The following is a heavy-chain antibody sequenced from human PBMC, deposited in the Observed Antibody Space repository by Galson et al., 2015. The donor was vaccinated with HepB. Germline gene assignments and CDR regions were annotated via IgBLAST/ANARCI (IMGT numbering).Heavy chain of an antibody. V-gene: IGHV1-8*01. J-gene: IGHJ6*03. Sequence: SVKVSCKASGYTFTNHDINWVRHATGQGLEWMGWMNPNSGNTGSAQKFQGRVTMTRNTSISTAYMEVSILRSEDTAVYYCARSSATYYNWDYFYMDVWGKGTTVTVSS. CDR1: GYTFTNHD. D-gene: IGHD1-26*01. CDR2: MNPNSGNT. CDR3: ARSSATYYNWDYFYMDV.